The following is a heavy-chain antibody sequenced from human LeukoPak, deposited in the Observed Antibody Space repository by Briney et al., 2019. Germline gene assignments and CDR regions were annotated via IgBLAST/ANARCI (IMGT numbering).Heavy chain of an antibody. CDR1: GFTFSSYA. Sequence: PGGSLRLSCAASGFTFSSYAMSWVRQAPGKGLEWVSAISGSGGSTYYADSVKGRFTISRDNSKNTLYLQMNSLRAEDTAVYYCAKANIVVVPAAMSGGYYGMDVWGQGTTVTVSS. J-gene: IGHJ6*02. CDR2: ISGSGGST. V-gene: IGHV3-23*01. CDR3: AKANIVVVPAAMSGGYYGMDV. D-gene: IGHD2-2*01.